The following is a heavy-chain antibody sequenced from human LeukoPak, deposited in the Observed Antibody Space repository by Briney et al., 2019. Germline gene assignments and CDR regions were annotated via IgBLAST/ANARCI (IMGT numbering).Heavy chain of an antibody. Sequence: VGSLRLSCAASGFTFSGSAMHWVRQASGRGLEWVGRIRSKANSYATAYAASVKGRFTISRDDSTNTAYLQMNSLKTDDTAVYYCTSGGMYYYYYMDVWGKGTTVTVSS. V-gene: IGHV3-73*01. CDR2: IRSKANSYAT. CDR3: TSGGMYYYYYMDV. CDR1: GFTFSGSA. J-gene: IGHJ6*03.